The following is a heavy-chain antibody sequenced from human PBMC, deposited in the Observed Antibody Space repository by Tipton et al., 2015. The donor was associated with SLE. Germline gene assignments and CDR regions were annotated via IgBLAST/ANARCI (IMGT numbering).Heavy chain of an antibody. CDR2: IYYSGST. V-gene: IGHV4-34*01. CDR3: ASYVLRYFDWSFDY. CDR1: GGSFSGYY. D-gene: IGHD3-9*01. J-gene: IGHJ4*02. Sequence: TLSLTCAVYGGSFSGYYWSWIRQPPGKGLEWIGSIYYSGSTYYNPSLKSRVTISVDTSKNQFSLKLSSVTAADTAVYYCASYVLRYFDWSFDYWGQGTLVTVSS.